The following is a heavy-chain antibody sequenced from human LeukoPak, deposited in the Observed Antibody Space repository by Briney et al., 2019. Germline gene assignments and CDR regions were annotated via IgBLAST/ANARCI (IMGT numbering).Heavy chain of an antibody. Sequence: SETLSLTCTVSGGSISGYYWTWIRQPPGKGLEWIGYIHYSGSTNYNPSLKSRVTISVDTSKNQFSLNLRSVTAADTAVYYCARDLTFDYWGQGALVTVSS. V-gene: IGHV4-59*12. CDR3: ARDLTFDY. J-gene: IGHJ4*02. CDR2: IHYSGST. CDR1: GGSISGYY.